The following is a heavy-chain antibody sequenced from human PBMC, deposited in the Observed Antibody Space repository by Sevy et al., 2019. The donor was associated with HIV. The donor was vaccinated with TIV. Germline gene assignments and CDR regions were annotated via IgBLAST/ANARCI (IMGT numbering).Heavy chain of an antibody. D-gene: IGHD3-10*01. CDR2: IYYSGST. CDR3: ASLWFGELYAFDI. CDR1: GGSISSSSYY. V-gene: IGHV4-39*01. J-gene: IGHJ3*02. Sequence: SETLSLTCTVSGGSISSSSYYWGWICQPPGKGLEWIGSIYYSGSTYYNPSLKSRVTISVDTSKNQFSLKLSSVTAADTAVYYCASLWFGELYAFDIWGQGTMVTVSS.